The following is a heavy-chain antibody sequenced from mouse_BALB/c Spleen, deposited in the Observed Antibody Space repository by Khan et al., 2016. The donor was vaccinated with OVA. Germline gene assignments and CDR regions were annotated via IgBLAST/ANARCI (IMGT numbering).Heavy chain of an antibody. J-gene: IGHJ4*01. CDR2: ISPGSGRT. V-gene: IGHV1S41*01. Sequence: DLVKPGASVTLSCKASGYTFTSYWINWIKQKPGQGLEGIGHISPGSGRTYYNAMFKVQATLTVDTSSTTSYIQLSSLSSEDSAVYFCASSNYNGSGHYAMDYWGQGTSVTVSS. CDR3: ASSNYNGSGHYAMDY. CDR1: GYTFTSYW. D-gene: IGHD1-1*01.